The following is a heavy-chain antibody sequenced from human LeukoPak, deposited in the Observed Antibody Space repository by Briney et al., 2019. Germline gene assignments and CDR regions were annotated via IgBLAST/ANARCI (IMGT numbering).Heavy chain of an antibody. D-gene: IGHD3-16*02. Sequence: GGSLRLSCAASGFTFSSYAMSWVRQAPGKGLEWVSAISGSGGSTYYADSVKGRFTISRDNSKNTLYLQMNSLRAEDTAVYYCAKDSIRLGELSSYTGPIDYWGQGTLVTVSS. CDR3: AKDSIRLGELSSYTGPIDY. J-gene: IGHJ4*02. V-gene: IGHV3-23*01. CDR2: ISGSGGST. CDR1: GFTFSSYA.